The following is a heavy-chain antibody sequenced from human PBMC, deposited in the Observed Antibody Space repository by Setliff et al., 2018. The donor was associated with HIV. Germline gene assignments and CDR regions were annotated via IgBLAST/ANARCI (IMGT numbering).Heavy chain of an antibody. CDR1: GGSISSSSYY. V-gene: IGHV4-39*07. CDR2: IYYSGSTSGGT. J-gene: IGHJ4*02. D-gene: IGHD3-16*01. CDR3: ARGGDTNALDY. Sequence: SETLSLTCTVSGGSISSSSYYWGWIRQPPGKGLEWIGSIYYSGSTSGGTNYNPSLKSQITISGYTSKNQFSLKMASLVAADTAVYYCARGGDTNALDYWGQGTLVTVSS.